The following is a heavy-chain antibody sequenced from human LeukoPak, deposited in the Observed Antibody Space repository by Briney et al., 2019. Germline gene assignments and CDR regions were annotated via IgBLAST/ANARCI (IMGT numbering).Heavy chain of an antibody. CDR1: GFTFSSYT. V-gene: IGHV3-21*01. J-gene: IGHJ3*02. D-gene: IGHD3-16*01. CDR2: ISSSRSSI. Sequence: GGSLRLSCAASGFTFSSYTMNWVRQAPGKGLEWVSSISSSRSSIYYADSMKGRFTISRDNAKNSLYLQMNSLRAEDTAVYYCASSSLRGSDAFDIWGQGTMVTVSS. CDR3: ASSSLRGSDAFDI.